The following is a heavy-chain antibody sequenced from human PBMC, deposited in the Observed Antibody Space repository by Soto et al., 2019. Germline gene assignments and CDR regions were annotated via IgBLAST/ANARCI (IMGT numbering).Heavy chain of an antibody. Sequence: QVQLVQSGAEVRKPGSSVKVSCKASGGTFSRHAISWVRQAPGQGLEWMGGIIPIFGTANHAQKFQGRGTIIADESTSTVYMELSSLRSEDTAMYYCARGWGYDSNDYYYAYWCQGTLVIVS. CDR2: IIPIFGTA. D-gene: IGHD3-22*01. CDR1: GGTFSRHA. J-gene: IGHJ4*02. V-gene: IGHV1-69*01. CDR3: ARGWGYDSNDYYYAY.